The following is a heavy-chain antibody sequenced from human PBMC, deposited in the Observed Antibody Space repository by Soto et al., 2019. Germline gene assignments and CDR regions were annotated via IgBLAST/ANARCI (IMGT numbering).Heavy chain of an antibody. CDR2: VYWNDER. J-gene: IGHJ4*02. CDR1: GFSLTTTGVG. CDR3: AHYDSSGYFSHFDS. V-gene: IGHV2-5*01. D-gene: IGHD3-22*01. Sequence: QIALQESGPTVVKPTQTLTLTCTFSGFSLTTTGVGVGWIRHAPGKALEWLAMVYWNDERQYSPSLKSRLTITQDTSKNQVVLTMTYMDPVDTATYFCAHYDSSGYFSHFDSWGQGTMVNVSS.